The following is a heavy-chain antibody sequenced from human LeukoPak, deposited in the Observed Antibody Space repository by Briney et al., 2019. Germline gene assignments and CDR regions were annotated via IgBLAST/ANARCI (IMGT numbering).Heavy chain of an antibody. CDR2: INPNSGGT. D-gene: IGHD6-13*01. CDR1: GYTFSGYY. CDR3: ARGYPLSTTAAGTYFQH. Sequence: ASVKVSCKASGYTFSGYYMHWVRPDPGQGLEWMGWINPNSGGTNYAQKFQGRATMTRDTSISTAYMELSRLRSDDTAVYYCARGYPLSTTAAGTYFQHWGQGTLVTVSS. J-gene: IGHJ1*01. V-gene: IGHV1-2*02.